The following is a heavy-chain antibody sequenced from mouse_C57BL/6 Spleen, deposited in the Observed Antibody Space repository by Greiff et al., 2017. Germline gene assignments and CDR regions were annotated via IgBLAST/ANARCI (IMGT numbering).Heavy chain of an antibody. V-gene: IGHV5-16*01. Sequence: EVKLVESEGGLVQPGSSMKLSCTASGFTFSDYYMAWVRQVPEKGLEWVANINYDGSSTYYLDSLKNRFIISSDNAKNILYLQMSSLKSEDTATNYWAREPPYCGSTYWYFDVWGTGTTVTVSS. CDR2: INYDGSST. D-gene: IGHD1-1*01. CDR1: GFTFSDYY. CDR3: AREPPYCGSTYWYFDV. J-gene: IGHJ1*03.